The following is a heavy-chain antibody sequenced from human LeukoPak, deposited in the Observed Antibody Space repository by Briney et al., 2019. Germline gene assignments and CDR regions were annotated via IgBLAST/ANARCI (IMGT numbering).Heavy chain of an antibody. D-gene: IGHD3-10*01. CDR1: GFFFDEYY. CDR3: ANSPRSFYYGPFDY. V-gene: IGHV3-11*04. J-gene: IGHJ4*02. CDR2: INSGGSTI. Sequence: KPGGSLRLSCAASGFFFDEYYMTWIRQAPGKGLEWISYINSGGSTIHYADSVKGRFTISRDNSKNTVHLQMNSLRAEDRAVYYCANSPRSFYYGPFDYWGQGTLVTVSS.